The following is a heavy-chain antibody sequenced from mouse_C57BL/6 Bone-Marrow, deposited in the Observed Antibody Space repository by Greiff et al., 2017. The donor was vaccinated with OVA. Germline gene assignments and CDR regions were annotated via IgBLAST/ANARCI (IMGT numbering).Heavy chain of an antibody. Sequence: EVKLMESGGGLVQPGESLKLSCESNEYEFPSHDMSWVRKTPEKRLELVAAINSDGGSTYYPDTMERRFIISRDNTEKTLYLQMSSLRSEDTALYYCASGATVVATGDYFDYWGQGTTLTVSS. CDR3: ASGATVVATGDYFDY. V-gene: IGHV5-2*01. D-gene: IGHD1-1*01. CDR2: INSDGGST. J-gene: IGHJ2*01. CDR1: EYEFPSHD.